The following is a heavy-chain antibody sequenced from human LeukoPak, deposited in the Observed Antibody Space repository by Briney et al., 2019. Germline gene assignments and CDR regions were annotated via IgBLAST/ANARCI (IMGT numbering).Heavy chain of an antibody. CDR2: IYYTGTS. J-gene: IGHJ4*02. D-gene: IGHD7-27*01. CDR1: DDSISSTRYY. Sequence: SETLSLSCSVSDDSISSTRYYWGWIRQPPGKGLEWIGSIYYTGTSYYNPSLKSRLTMSVDTSKNQFSLRLTSVTAADTAIYYCARDNWGSLDYWGQGTLVTVSS. V-gene: IGHV4-39*07. CDR3: ARDNWGSLDY.